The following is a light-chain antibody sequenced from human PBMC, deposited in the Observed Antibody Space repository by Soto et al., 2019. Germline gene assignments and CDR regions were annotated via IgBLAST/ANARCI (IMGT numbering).Light chain of an antibody. V-gene: IGKV1-39*01. Sequence: DIQMTQSPSSLSASVGDRVTITCRASQSISSYLNWYQQKPGKAPKLLIYAASSLQSGVPSRFSGSGSGTDFTLTISSMQPEDFATYSCQQSYSTPPITFGQGTRL. CDR2: AAS. J-gene: IGKJ5*01. CDR3: QQSYSTPPIT. CDR1: QSISSY.